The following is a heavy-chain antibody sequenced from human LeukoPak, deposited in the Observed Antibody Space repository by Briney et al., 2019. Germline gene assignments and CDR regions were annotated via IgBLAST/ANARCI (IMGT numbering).Heavy chain of an antibody. V-gene: IGHV4-30-4*01. D-gene: IGHD5-18*01. CDR1: GGSISSGDYY. Sequence: SQTLSLTCTVSGGSISSGDYYWSWIRQPPGRGLEWIGYIYYSGSTYYNPSLKSRVTISVDTSKNQFSQKLSSVTAADTAVYYCAREESGYSYGLAFDIWGQGTMVTVSS. J-gene: IGHJ3*02. CDR2: IYYSGST. CDR3: AREESGYSYGLAFDI.